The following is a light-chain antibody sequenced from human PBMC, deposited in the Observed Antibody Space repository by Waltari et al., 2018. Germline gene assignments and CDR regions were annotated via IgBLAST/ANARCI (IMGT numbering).Light chain of an antibody. CDR3: CSYAGASTSLYV. Sequence: QSALTQSASVSGSPGQSITISCTGTSSDVGSYNLVSWYQRHPGTAPKLMIYEVTKRPSGVSNRFSGSKSGNTASLTISGLQSEDEADYYCCSYAGASTSLYVFGTGTKVTVL. CDR2: EVT. V-gene: IGLV2-23*02. J-gene: IGLJ1*01. CDR1: SSDVGSYNL.